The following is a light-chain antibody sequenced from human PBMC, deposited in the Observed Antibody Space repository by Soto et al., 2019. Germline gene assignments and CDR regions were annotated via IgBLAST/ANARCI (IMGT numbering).Light chain of an antibody. CDR3: QQSYSTPLT. Sequence: DIHMTQSPSSLSASVGDRVTITCRASQSINNFLNWYQQKPGQAPKLLIYGTSSLQSGVPSRFSGSRSGTDFILTISRLQPEDAATYYCQQSYSTPLTFGGGTKVQI. V-gene: IGKV1-39*01. CDR2: GTS. J-gene: IGKJ4*01. CDR1: QSINNF.